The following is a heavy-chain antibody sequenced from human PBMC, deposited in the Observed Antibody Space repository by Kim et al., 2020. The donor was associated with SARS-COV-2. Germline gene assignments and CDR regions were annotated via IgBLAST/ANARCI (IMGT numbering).Heavy chain of an antibody. Sequence: GGSLRLSCAASGFTFDDYAMHWVRQAPGKGLEWVSLISWDGGSTYYADSVKGRFTISRDNSKNSLYLQMNSLRAEDTALYYCAKAFIAASGRYYYYGMDVWGQGTTVTVSS. CDR1: GFTFDDYA. V-gene: IGHV3-43D*03. CDR2: ISWDGGST. J-gene: IGHJ6*02. CDR3: AKAFIAASGRYYYYGMDV. D-gene: IGHD6-13*01.